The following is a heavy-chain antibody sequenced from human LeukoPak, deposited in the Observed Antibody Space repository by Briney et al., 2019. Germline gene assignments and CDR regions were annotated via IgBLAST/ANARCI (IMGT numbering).Heavy chain of an antibody. D-gene: IGHD6-6*01. CDR1: GGTFSIYT. J-gene: IGHJ4*02. CDR3: ARISSSTPFDY. V-gene: IGHV1-69*02. CDR2: IIPILGIA. Sequence: SVKVCCKASGGTFSIYTISWVRQAPGQGLEWMGRIIPILGIANYAQKFQGRVTITADKSTSTAYMELSSLRSEDTAVYYCARISSSTPFDYWGQGTLVTVSS.